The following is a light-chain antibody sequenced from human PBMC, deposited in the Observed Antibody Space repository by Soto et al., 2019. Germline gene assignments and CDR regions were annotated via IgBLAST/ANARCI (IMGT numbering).Light chain of an antibody. V-gene: IGKV1-39*01. J-gene: IGKJ5*01. CDR3: QQSLTPSGST. CDR2: GAI. CDR1: QGIGTY. Sequence: QVTQCPYSRCAAVECRSSLTPHLSQGIGTYLNWYQQKAGKAPKLLIYGAITLERGVPSRFSGSGLGTDLNLAIRCLHPEHSAPYYCQQSLTPSGSTFGHGTRLEIK.